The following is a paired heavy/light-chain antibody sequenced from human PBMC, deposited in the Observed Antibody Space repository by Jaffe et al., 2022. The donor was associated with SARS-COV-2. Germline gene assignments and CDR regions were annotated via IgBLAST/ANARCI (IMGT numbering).Heavy chain of an antibody. V-gene: IGHV4-61*02. CDR3: ARDRGYCSGGSCYLDYYYYYGMDV. CDR1: GGSISSGSYY. J-gene: IGHJ6*02. Sequence: QVQLQESGPGLVKPSQTLSLTCTVSGGSISSGSYYWSWIRQPAGKGLEWIGRIYTSGSTNYNPSLKSRVTISVDTSKNQFSLKLSSVTAADTAVYYCARDRGYCSGGSCYLDYYYYYGMDVWGQGTTVTVSS. D-gene: IGHD2-15*01. CDR2: IYTSGST.
Light chain of an antibody. J-gene: IGLJ7*01. CDR2: GNS. CDR3: QSYDSSLSVHAV. Sequence: QSVLTQPPSVSGAPGQRVTISCTGSSSNIGAGYDVHWYQQLPGTAPKLLIYGNSNRPSGVPDRFSGSKSGTSASLAITGLQAEDEADYYCQSYDSSLSVHAVFGGGTQLTVL. CDR1: SSNIGAGYD. V-gene: IGLV1-40*01.